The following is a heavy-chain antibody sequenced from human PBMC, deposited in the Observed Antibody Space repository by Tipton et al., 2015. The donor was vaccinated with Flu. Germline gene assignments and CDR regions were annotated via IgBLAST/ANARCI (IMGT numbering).Heavy chain of an antibody. J-gene: IGHJ5*02. CDR1: GDSMRRDYF. CDR3: ARRDYSSYVSDPKNWFDP. Sequence: LSLTCTVSGDSMRRDYFWAWIRQAPGKGLEWIGNIHYSGSPHYNPSLKSRVTITVDTSKNQFSLRLTFMTAADTALYYCARRDYSSYVSDPKNWFDPWGQGTLVTVSS. V-gene: IGHV4-38-2*02. D-gene: IGHD4-11*01. CDR2: IHYSGSP.